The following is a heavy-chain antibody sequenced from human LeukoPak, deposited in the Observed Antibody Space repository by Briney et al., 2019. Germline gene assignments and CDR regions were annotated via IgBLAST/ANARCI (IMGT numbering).Heavy chain of an antibody. Sequence: SETLSLTCTVSGGSIINYYWSWIRQPPGKGLEWIGYIYYTGSTNYNPSLKSRVTISVDTSKNQFSLKLSSVTAADTAVYYCARETRITIFGVAAGGNWFDPWGQGTLVTVSS. CDR1: GGSIINYY. CDR2: IYYTGST. D-gene: IGHD3-3*01. V-gene: IGHV4-59*01. J-gene: IGHJ5*02. CDR3: ARETRITIFGVAAGGNWFDP.